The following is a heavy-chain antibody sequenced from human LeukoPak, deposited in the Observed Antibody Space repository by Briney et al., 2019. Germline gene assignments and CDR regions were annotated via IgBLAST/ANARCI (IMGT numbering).Heavy chain of an antibody. Sequence: GGSLRLSCAASGFTFSSYEMNWVRQAPGKGLEWVSYISSSGSTIYYADSVEGRFTISRDNAKNSLYLQMNSLRAEDTAVYYCARDGVFGGYSYADYWGQGTLVTVSS. CDR2: ISSSGSTI. V-gene: IGHV3-48*03. D-gene: IGHD5-18*01. CDR1: GFTFSSYE. CDR3: ARDGVFGGYSYADY. J-gene: IGHJ4*02.